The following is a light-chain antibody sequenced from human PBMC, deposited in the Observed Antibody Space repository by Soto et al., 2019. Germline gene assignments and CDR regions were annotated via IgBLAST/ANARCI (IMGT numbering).Light chain of an antibody. J-gene: IGKJ2*01. CDR2: GSF. CDR3: QQCNDWPHT. CDR1: QRVSSN. Sequence: EIVMTQSPATLSVSPGERATLSCRASQRVSSNLAWYQHKPGQAPRLLIYGSFTRATGIPARFSGRGSGTEFTLTISSLQSEDCAVYYCQQCNDWPHTFGQGTKLEIK. V-gene: IGKV3-15*01.